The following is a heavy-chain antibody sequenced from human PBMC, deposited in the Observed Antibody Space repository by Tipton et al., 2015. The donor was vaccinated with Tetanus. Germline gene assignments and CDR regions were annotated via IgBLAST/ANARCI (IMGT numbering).Heavy chain of an antibody. CDR3: ARGWSECSSWSCSPFDS. Sequence: TLSLTCTVSGDSITSFYWSWFRQPPGKRLEWIGFVSSSGNSNYSPSLTGRVSMSPDTSKQQFSLSLTSATAADTAVYYCARGWSECSSWSCSPFDSWGQGTLVTVSS. CDR1: GDSITSFY. J-gene: IGHJ4*02. V-gene: IGHV4-4*07. CDR2: VSSSGNS. D-gene: IGHD2-2*01.